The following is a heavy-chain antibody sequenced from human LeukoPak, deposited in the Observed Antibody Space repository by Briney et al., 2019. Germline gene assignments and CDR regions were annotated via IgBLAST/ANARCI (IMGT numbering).Heavy chain of an antibody. D-gene: IGHD2-2*01. V-gene: IGHV3-7*01. Sequence: PGGSLRLSCAASGFTFSSYSMNWVRQAPGKGLEWVANIKQDGSEKYYVDSVKGRFTISRDNAKNSLYLQMNSLRAEDTAVYYCARDDEIPAATNWFDPWGQGTLVTVSS. J-gene: IGHJ5*02. CDR2: IKQDGSEK. CDR3: ARDDEIPAATNWFDP. CDR1: GFTFSSYS.